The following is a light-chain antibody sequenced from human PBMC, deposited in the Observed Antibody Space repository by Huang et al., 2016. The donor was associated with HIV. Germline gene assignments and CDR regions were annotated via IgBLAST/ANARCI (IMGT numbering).Light chain of an antibody. CDR3: QQYTNWPPT. CDR1: QSVSSH. J-gene: IGKJ1*01. Sequence: EIVMTQSPATLSVSPGDRATLSCRASQSVSSHLAWYQQKPGQAPRLLIYDASTRASGVPGRCSGSGSGTEVTLTVSSPQSEDFALYYCQQYTNWPPTFGQGAKVEIK. CDR2: DAS. V-gene: IGKV3-15*01.